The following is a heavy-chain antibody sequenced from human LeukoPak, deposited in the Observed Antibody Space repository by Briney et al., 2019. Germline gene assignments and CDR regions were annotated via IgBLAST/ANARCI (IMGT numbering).Heavy chain of an antibody. CDR2: INPDGSST. D-gene: IGHD6-13*01. J-gene: IGHJ4*02. CDR3: ATPGIRDQYDFDS. Sequence: GGSLKLSCAASAATFSSYWMHWVRQVPGKGLVWVSRINPDGSSTNYADSVKGRFTISRDNVKNTLYLQMNSLRAEDTAVYYCATPGIRDQYDFDSWGQGTLVTVSS. V-gene: IGHV3-74*01. CDR1: AATFSSYW.